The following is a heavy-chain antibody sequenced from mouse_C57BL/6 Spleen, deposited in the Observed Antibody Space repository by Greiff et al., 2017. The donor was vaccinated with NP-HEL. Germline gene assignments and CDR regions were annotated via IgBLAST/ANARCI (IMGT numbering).Heavy chain of an antibody. CDR1: GFTFSSYA. V-gene: IGHV5-4*01. D-gene: IGHD2-1*01. Sequence: EVHLVESGGGLVKPGGSLKLSCAASGFTFSSYAMSWVRQTPEKRLEWVATISDGGSYTYYPDNVKGRFTISRDNAKNNLYLQMSHLKSEDTAMYYCARDPSYGNPYYAMDYWGQGTSVTVSS. CDR2: ISDGGSYT. J-gene: IGHJ4*01. CDR3: ARDPSYGNPYYAMDY.